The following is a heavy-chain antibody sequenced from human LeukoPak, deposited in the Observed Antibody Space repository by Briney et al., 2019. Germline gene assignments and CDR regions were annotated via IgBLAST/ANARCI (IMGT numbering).Heavy chain of an antibody. Sequence: PGGSLRLSCAASGFTFSSYGMSWVRQAPGKGLEWVSAISGSGGSTYYADSVKGRFTISRDNSKNTLYLQMNSLRAEDTAVYYCARAIRPNSSGYYQTGYYFDYWGQGTLVTVSS. CDR1: GFTFSSYG. D-gene: IGHD3-22*01. V-gene: IGHV3-23*01. J-gene: IGHJ4*02. CDR3: ARAIRPNSSGYYQTGYYFDY. CDR2: ISGSGGST.